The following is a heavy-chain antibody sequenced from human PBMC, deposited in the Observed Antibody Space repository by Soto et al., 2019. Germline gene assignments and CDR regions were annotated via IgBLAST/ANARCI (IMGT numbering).Heavy chain of an antibody. CDR2: ISYDGSNK. J-gene: IGHJ4*02. D-gene: IGHD1-26*01. Sequence: PGGSLRLSCVASGFTFSSYGMHWARQAPGKGLEWVAVISYDGSNKYYADSVKGRFTISRDNSKNTLYLQMNSLRAEDTAVYYCAKGTRWELLSPFDYWGQGTLVTVSS. CDR3: AKGTRWELLSPFDY. V-gene: IGHV3-30*18. CDR1: GFTFSSYG.